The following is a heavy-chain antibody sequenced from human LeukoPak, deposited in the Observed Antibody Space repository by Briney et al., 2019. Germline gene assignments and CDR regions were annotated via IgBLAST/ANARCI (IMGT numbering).Heavy chain of an antibody. V-gene: IGHV3-7*01. D-gene: IGHD6-6*01. Sequence: GGSLRLSCAASGFTFSSYWMSGVRQAPGKGLEWVANIKRDGSEKYYVDSVKGRFTISRDNAKNSLYLQMNSLRAEDTAVYYCARDRPAARSDYWGQGTLVTVSS. CDR1: GFTFSSYW. CDR3: ARDRPAARSDY. J-gene: IGHJ4*02. CDR2: IKRDGSEK.